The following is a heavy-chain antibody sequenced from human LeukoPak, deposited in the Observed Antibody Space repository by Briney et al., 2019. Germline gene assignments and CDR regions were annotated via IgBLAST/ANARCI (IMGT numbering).Heavy chain of an antibody. CDR1: GFTVSSNY. V-gene: IGHV3-66*02. J-gene: IGHJ4*02. Sequence: GGSLRLSCAASGFTVSSNYMSWVRQAPGKGLEWVSVIYSGDSTYYADSVKGRFTISRDNSKNTLYLQMNSLRAEDTAVYYCARDGRSGSYSDLDYWGQGTLVTVSS. CDR2: IYSGDST. D-gene: IGHD1-26*01. CDR3: ARDGRSGSYSDLDY.